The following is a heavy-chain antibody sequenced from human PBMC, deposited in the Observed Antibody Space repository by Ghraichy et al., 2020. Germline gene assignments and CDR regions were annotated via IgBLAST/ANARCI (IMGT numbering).Heavy chain of an antibody. J-gene: IGHJ6*02. CDR2: ISSSSRYI. V-gene: IGHV3-21*01. CDR3: ARDYYYGSGGYRHKCMDV. CDR1: GFTFNTYT. Sequence: GGSLRLSCAASGFTFNTYTINWVRQAPGKGLEWVSSISSSSRYISYADSVKGRFTISRDNAENSVYLQMNSLRAEDTAVYYCARDYYYGSGGYRHKCMDVWGQGTTVTVSS. D-gene: IGHD3-10*01.